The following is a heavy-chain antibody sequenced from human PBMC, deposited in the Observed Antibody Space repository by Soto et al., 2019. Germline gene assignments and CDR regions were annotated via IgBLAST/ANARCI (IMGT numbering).Heavy chain of an antibody. V-gene: IGHV1-3*01. J-gene: IGHJ4*02. D-gene: IGHD1-26*01. CDR2: INAGNGNT. CDR3: ARVLVGATPVDY. Sequence: ASVKVSCKASGYTFTSYAMHGVRQAPGQRLEWMGWINAGNGNTKYSQKFQGRVTITRDTSASTAYMELSSLRSEDTAVYYCARVLVGATPVDYWGQGTLVTVSS. CDR1: GYTFTSYA.